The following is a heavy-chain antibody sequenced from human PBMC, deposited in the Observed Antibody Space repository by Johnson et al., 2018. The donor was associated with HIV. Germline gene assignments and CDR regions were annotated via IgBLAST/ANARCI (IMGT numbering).Heavy chain of an antibody. CDR2: IYRGGSI. CDR3: AREGGWEVRPGAFDI. Sequence: VQLVESGGGLVKPGGSLRLSCAASGLTVRSNYMSWVRQAPGKGLERFSVIYRGGSIDYADSVTGSFSISRDNSMNTLYLQMNSLRVEDTAVYYCAREGGWEVRPGAFDIWGQGTRVTVSA. D-gene: IGHD1-26*01. J-gene: IGHJ3*02. V-gene: IGHV3-66*01. CDR1: GLTVRSNY.